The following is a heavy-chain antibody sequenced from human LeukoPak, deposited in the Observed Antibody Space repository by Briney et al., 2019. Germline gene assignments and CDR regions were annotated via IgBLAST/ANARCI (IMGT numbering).Heavy chain of an antibody. J-gene: IGHJ6*02. CDR1: GFTFSSYS. CDR2: ISSSSSYI. CDR3: ARPARGVGAMDV. V-gene: IGHV3-21*01. Sequence: PGGSLRLSCAASGFTFSSYSMNWVRQASGKGLEWVSSISSSSSYIYYADSVKARFTISRDNAKNSLYLQMNSLRAEDTAVYYCARPARGVGAMDVWGQGTTVTVSS. D-gene: IGHD1-26*01.